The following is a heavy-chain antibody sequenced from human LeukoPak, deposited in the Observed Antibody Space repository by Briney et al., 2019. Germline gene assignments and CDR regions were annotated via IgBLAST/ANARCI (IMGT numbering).Heavy chain of an antibody. D-gene: IGHD2-2*01. CDR2: IKQDGSEK. J-gene: IGHJ6*03. CDR1: GFTFSSYW. V-gene: IGHV3-7*01. CDR3: ARERLGYCSSTSCSTYYYYYYYMDV. Sequence: GGSLRLSCAASGFTFSSYWMSWVRQAPGKGLEWVANIKQDGSEKYYVDSVKGRFTISRDNAKNSLYLQMNSLRAEDTAVYYCARERLGYCSSTSCSTYYYYYYYMDVWGKGTTVTVSS.